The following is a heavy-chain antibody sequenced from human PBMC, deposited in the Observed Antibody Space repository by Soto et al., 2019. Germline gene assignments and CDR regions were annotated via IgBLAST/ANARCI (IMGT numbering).Heavy chain of an antibody. CDR2: IYYSGST. CDR1: SGSISSSSYY. D-gene: IGHD2-15*01. CDR3: ARHQVAARRFDP. J-gene: IGHJ5*02. V-gene: IGHV4-39*01. Sequence: PSETLSLTCTVSSGSISSSSYYWGWIRQPPGKGLEWIGSIYYSGSTYYNPSLKSRVTISVDTSKNQFSLKLSSVTAADTAVYYCARHQVAARRFDPWGQGTLVTVSS.